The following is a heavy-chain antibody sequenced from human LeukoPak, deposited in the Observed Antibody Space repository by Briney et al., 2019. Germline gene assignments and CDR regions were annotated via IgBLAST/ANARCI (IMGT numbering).Heavy chain of an antibody. CDR1: GYSFTNYG. Sequence: ASVKVSCKTSGYSFTNYGITWVRQAPGQGLEWMGWISGYNSKPFYAQNFQGRVTMTTDTSTSTAYMELRSLRSDDTAVYYCARLLTGYYDYYYMDVWGKGTTVTVSS. CDR2: ISGYNSKP. CDR3: ARLLTGYYDYYYMDV. J-gene: IGHJ6*03. D-gene: IGHD3-9*01. V-gene: IGHV1-18*01.